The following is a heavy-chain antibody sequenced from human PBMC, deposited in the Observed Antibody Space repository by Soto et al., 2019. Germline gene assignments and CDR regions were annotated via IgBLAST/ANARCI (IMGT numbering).Heavy chain of an antibody. V-gene: IGHV4-39*01. D-gene: IGHD6-19*01. CDR1: GGSISSSSYY. Sequence: LSLTCTVSGGSISSSSYYWGWIRQPPGKGLEWIGSIYYSGSTYYNPSLKSRVTISVDTSKNQFSLKLSSVTAADTAVYYCARQGELWPEKYFDYWGQGTLVTVSS. CDR3: ARQGELWPEKYFDY. J-gene: IGHJ4*02. CDR2: IYYSGST.